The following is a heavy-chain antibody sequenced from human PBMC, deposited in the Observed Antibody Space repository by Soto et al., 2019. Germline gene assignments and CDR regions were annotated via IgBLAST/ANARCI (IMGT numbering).Heavy chain of an antibody. CDR2: INGEGSTT. D-gene: IGHD3-22*01. V-gene: IGHV3-74*01. J-gene: IGHJ4*02. Sequence: EVQLVESGGGLVQPGGSLRLSCAASVFIFTDHWMPWVRQAPGKGLVWVSRINGEGSTTSYADSVKGRFTISRDNAKSTLYLQLNSLRAEDTGLYYCARGYSSGPDYWGQGTLVTVSS. CDR3: ARGYSSGPDY. CDR1: VFIFTDHW.